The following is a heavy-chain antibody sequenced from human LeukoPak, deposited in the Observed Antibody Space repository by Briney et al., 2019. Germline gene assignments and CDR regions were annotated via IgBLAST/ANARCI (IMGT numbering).Heavy chain of an antibody. CDR1: GGSMSSSNYY. CDR2: IFYSGST. V-gene: IGHV4-39*07. D-gene: IGHD2-2*01. CDR3: ARACTSWPFYAFDI. J-gene: IGHJ3*02. Sequence: SETLSLTCTVSGGSMSSSNYYWGWIRQPPGKGLEWIGNIFYSGSTYYNPSLKSRVTISVDTSKNQFSLKMSSVTAADTAVYYCARACTSWPFYAFDIWGQGTMVTVSS.